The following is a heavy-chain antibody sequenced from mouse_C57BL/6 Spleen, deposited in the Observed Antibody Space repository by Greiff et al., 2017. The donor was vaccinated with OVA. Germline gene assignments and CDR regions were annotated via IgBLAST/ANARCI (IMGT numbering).Heavy chain of an antibody. CDR2: IDPEDGEN. D-gene: IGHD1-1*01. CDR1: GFNIKDYY. CDR3: ARSGYYYGSSYFDY. Sequence: EVQLQQSGAELVKPGASVKLSCTASGFNIKDYYMHWVKQRTEQGLERIGRIDPEDGENKYDPQFQGKATLTADTSSNTAYRQLSSLTSEDTAFYYCARSGYYYGSSYFDYWGQGTTLTVSS. V-gene: IGHV14-2*01. J-gene: IGHJ2*01.